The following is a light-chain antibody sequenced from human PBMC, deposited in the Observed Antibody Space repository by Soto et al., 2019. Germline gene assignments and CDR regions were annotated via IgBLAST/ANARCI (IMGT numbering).Light chain of an antibody. CDR3: ETWDSNSWV. CDR1: SGHVHYT. Sequence: QSVLTQSSSASASLGSSVKLTCTLSSGHVHYTIAWHQQLPGKAPLYLMKIEGRGDYNQGSGVPDRFSGSSSGTERYLTIANHQSEDEADYYCETWDSNSWVFGGGTKVTVL. CDR2: IEGRGDY. V-gene: IGLV4-60*03. J-gene: IGLJ3*02.